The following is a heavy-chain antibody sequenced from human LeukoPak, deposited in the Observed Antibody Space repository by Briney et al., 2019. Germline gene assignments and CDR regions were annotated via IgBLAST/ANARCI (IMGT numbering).Heavy chain of an antibody. CDR3: ARSNKGGDYLGVGFDY. D-gene: IGHD3-22*01. CDR1: GYTFSSYA. J-gene: IGHJ4*02. V-gene: IGHV7-4-1*02. Sequence: ASVKVSCKASGYTFSSYAMNWVRQAPGQGLEWMGWINTNTGNPTYAQGFTGRFVSSLDTSVSTAYLQISSLQAEDTAVYYCARSNKGGDYLGVGFDYWGQGTLVTVSS. CDR2: INTNTGNP.